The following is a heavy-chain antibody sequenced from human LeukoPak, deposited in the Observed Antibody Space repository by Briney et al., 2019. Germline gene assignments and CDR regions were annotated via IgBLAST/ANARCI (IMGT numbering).Heavy chain of an antibody. CDR2: IYYSGST. D-gene: IGHD3-22*01. V-gene: IGHV4-59*01. Sequence: SETLSLTCTVSGGSISSYYWSWIRQPPGKGLEWIGYIYYSGSTNYNPSLKSRVTISVDTSKNQFSLKLSSVSAADTAVYYCARYYRDDSGYYFDYWAQGTLVTVSS. J-gene: IGHJ4*02. CDR3: ARYYRDDSGYYFDY. CDR1: GGSISSYY.